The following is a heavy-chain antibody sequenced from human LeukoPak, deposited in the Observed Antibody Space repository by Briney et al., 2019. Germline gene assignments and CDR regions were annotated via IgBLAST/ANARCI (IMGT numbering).Heavy chain of an antibody. J-gene: IGHJ4*02. CDR1: GFTFSNAW. CDR3: TRHYYGSGSHIN. Sequence: GGSLRLSCAASGFTFSNAWMSWVRQAPGKGLEWVGRIRSKANSYATAYAASVKGRFTISRDDSKNTAYPQMNSLKTEDTAVYYCTRHYYGSGSHINWGQGTLVTVSS. V-gene: IGHV3-73*01. D-gene: IGHD3-10*01. CDR2: IRSKANSYAT.